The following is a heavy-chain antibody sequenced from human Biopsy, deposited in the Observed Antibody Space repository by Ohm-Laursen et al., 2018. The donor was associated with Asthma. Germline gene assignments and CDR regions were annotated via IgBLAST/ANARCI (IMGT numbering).Heavy chain of an antibody. CDR3: ATLRVYCRGANCFFFNY. CDR2: IFYTGST. CDR1: SASIRSTNY. V-gene: IGHV4-39*07. D-gene: IGHD2-2*01. J-gene: IGHJ4*02. Sequence: PSDTLSLTCTVSSASIRSTNYWGWIRQPPGKRLEWVGSIFYTGSTFYKQSLKSRLSLSVDTSRNQFSLRLRSVTAADTAVYYCATLRVYCRGANCFFFNYWGQGTLVTVSS.